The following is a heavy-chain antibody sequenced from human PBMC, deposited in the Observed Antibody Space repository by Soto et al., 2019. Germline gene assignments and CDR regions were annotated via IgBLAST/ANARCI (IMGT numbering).Heavy chain of an antibody. CDR3: ARLYGSGRPSDY. V-gene: IGHV4-39*01. Sequence: NPSETLSLTCTVSGGSISSSSYYWGWIRQPPGKGLEWIGSIYYSGSTYYNPSLKSRVTISVDTSKNQFSLKLSSVTAADTAVYYCARLYGSGRPSDYWGQGTLVTVSP. CDR2: IYYSGST. J-gene: IGHJ4*02. CDR1: GGSISSSSYY. D-gene: IGHD3-10*01.